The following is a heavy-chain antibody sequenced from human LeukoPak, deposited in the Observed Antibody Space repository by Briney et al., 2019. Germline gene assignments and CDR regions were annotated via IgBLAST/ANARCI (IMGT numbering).Heavy chain of an antibody. D-gene: IGHD5-18*01. CDR2: INPSGGST. Sequence: ASVKVSCKASGYTFTSYGISWVRQAPGQGLEWMGIINPSGGSTSYAQKFQGRVTMTRDTSTSTVYMELSSLRSEDTAVYYCARDYGDTAMAFYYYYMDVWGXXXTXTVS. CDR1: GYTFTSYG. CDR3: ARDYGDTAMAFYYYYMDV. V-gene: IGHV1-46*01. J-gene: IGHJ6*03.